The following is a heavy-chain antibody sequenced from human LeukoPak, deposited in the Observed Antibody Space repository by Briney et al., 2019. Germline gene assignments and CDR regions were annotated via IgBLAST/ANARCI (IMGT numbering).Heavy chain of an antibody. Sequence: GGSLRLSCAASGFTFSSYTMSWVRQAPGKGLEWVSAISGSGGSTYYADSVKGRFTISRDNSKNTLYLQMNSLKAEDTAVYYCAKSRSSTSSHFDYWGQGTLVTVSS. D-gene: IGHD2-2*01. CDR3: AKSRSSTSSHFDY. CDR1: GFTFSSYT. V-gene: IGHV3-23*01. J-gene: IGHJ4*02. CDR2: ISGSGGST.